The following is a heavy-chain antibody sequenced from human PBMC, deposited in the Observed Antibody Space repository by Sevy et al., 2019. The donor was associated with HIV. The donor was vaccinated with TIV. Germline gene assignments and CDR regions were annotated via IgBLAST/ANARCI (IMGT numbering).Heavy chain of an antibody. CDR1: GFTVSSNY. CDR3: ARWAHYYDSSGFDY. CDR2: IYSGGST. V-gene: IGHV3-53*01. Sequence: GGSLRLSCAASGFTVSSNYMSWVRQAPGKGLEWVSVIYSGGSTYYADSVKGRFTISRDNSKNTLYLQMNSPRAEDTAVYYCARWAHYYDSSGFDYWGQGTLVTVSS. J-gene: IGHJ4*02. D-gene: IGHD3-22*01.